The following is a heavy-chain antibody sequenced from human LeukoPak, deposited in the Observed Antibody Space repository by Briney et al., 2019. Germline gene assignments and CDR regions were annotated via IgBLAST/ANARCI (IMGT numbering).Heavy chain of an antibody. Sequence: GGSLRLSCAASGFTVSSNYMSWVRQAPGKGLEWVSVIYSGGSTYYADSVKGRFTISRDNSKNTLYLQMNSLRAEDTAVYYCARSLGVNYYYGMDVWGQGTTVTVSS. CDR3: ARSLGVNYYYGMDV. CDR2: IYSGGST. J-gene: IGHJ6*02. CDR1: GFTVSSNY. V-gene: IGHV3-53*01. D-gene: IGHD3-16*01.